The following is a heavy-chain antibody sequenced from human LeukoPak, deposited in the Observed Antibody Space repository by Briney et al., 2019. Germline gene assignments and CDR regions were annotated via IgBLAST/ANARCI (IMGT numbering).Heavy chain of an antibody. CDR2: IKQDGSKK. D-gene: IGHD5-24*01. CDR1: GFTFSSYT. J-gene: IGHJ4*02. Sequence: GGSLRLSCTASGFTFSSYTMTWVRQAPGKGLEWVANIKQDGSKKSYVDSVKGRFTISRDNAKNSLYLQMNSLRAEDTAIYYCTRVGYIDEGIDYWGQGTLVTVSS. CDR3: TRVGYIDEGIDY. V-gene: IGHV3-7*04.